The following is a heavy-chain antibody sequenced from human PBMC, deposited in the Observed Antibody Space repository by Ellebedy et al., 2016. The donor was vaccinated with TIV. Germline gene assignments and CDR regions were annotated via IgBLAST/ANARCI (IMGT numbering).Heavy chain of an antibody. J-gene: IGHJ6*02. D-gene: IGHD2-2*01. V-gene: IGHV1-69*13. CDR2: IIPIFGTA. Sequence: ASVKVSCKVSGYTLTELSMHWVRQAPGKGLEWMGGIIPIFGTANYAQKFQGRVTITADESTSTAYMELSRLRSDDTAVYYCARDLRACSSTSCYSWSHNYYYGMDVWGQGTTVTVSS. CDR3: ARDLRACSSTSCYSWSHNYYYGMDV. CDR1: GYTLTELS.